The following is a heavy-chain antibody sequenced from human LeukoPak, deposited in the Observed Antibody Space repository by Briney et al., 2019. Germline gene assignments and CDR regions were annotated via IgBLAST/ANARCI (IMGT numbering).Heavy chain of an antibody. Sequence: GGSLRLSCAASGFTFSSYRMSWVRQAPGKGLEWVANIKQDGSEKYYVDSVKGRFTISRDNAKNSLYLQMNSLRAEDTAVYYCVYSGYDRPGYFQHWGQGTLVTVSS. CDR2: IKQDGSEK. J-gene: IGHJ1*01. CDR1: GFTFSSYR. CDR3: VYSGYDRPGYFQH. D-gene: IGHD5-12*01. V-gene: IGHV3-7*01.